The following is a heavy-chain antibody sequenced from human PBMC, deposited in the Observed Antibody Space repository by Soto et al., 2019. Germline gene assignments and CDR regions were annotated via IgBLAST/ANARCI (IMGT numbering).Heavy chain of an antibody. J-gene: IGHJ4*02. CDR2: ISGSGDST. CDR3: AKGSAPSRPYYFDY. Sequence: GESLKVSWAVSGVTVSSNYMSWVRQAPGKGLEWVSAISGSGDSTFYADSVKGRFTLTRDNSMNTLSLQMNSLRADDTAVYYCAKGSAPSRPYYFDYWGQGTLVTVSS. D-gene: IGHD3-10*01. CDR1: GVTVSSNY. V-gene: IGHV3-23*01.